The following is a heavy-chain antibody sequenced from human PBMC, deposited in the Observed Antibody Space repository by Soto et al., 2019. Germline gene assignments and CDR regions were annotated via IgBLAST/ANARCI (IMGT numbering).Heavy chain of an antibody. V-gene: IGHV3-33*01. D-gene: IGHD6-6*01. Sequence: GGSLRLSCAATGFTFSTYCIHWVRQAPGKGLEWVTLVWSDGTNKYYADSVKGRFTFSRDNSKSTVYLYMNSPRVEDTTIYYCARETIAAGPLYYFYYGMDVWGQGTTVTVSS. CDR3: ARETIAAGPLYYFYYGMDV. CDR1: GFTFSTYC. J-gene: IGHJ6*02. CDR2: VWSDGTNK.